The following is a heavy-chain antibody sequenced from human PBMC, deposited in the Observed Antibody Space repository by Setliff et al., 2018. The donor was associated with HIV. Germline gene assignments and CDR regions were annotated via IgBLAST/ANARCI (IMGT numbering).Heavy chain of an antibody. J-gene: IGHJ4*02. D-gene: IGHD6-13*01. CDR1: AYSISSGYY. CDR2: IYHSGST. CDR3: ARDVGLSYISSWPFYFDY. V-gene: IGHV4-38-2*02. Sequence: SETLSLTCAVSAYSISSGYYWGWIRQPPGKGLEWIGSIYHSGSTFHNPSLKSRVTISVDKSKSQFPLKLTSVTAADAAMYYCARDVGLSYISSWPFYFDYWGQGTLVTVSS.